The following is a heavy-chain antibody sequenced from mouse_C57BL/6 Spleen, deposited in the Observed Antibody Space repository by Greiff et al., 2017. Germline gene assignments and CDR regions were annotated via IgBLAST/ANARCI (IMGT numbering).Heavy chain of an antibody. V-gene: IGHV1-4*01. J-gene: IGHJ2*01. D-gene: IGHD3-1*01. CDR2: INPSSGYT. Sequence: VKLQESGAELARPGASVKMSCKASGYTFTSYTMHWVKQRPGQGLEWIGYINPSSGYTKYNQKFKDKATLTADKSSSTAYRQLSSLTSEDSAVYYCARGGYPYYFDYWGQGTTLTVSS. CDR1: GYTFTSYT. CDR3: ARGGYPYYFDY.